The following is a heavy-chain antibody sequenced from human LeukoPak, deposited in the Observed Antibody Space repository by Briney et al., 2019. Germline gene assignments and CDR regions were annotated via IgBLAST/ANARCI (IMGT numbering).Heavy chain of an antibody. CDR3: AIIIAAAAPDAFDI. J-gene: IGHJ3*02. CDR2: IYHSGST. D-gene: IGHD6-13*01. Sequence: SGTLSLTCAVSGGSISSSNWWSWVRQPPGKGLEWIGVIYHSGSTNYNPSLKSRVTISVDKSKNQFSLKLSSVTAADTAVYYCAIIIAAAAPDAFDIWGQGTMVTVSS. CDR1: GGSISSSNW. V-gene: IGHV4-4*02.